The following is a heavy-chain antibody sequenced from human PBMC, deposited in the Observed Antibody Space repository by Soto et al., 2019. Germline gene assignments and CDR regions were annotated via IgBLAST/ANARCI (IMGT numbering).Heavy chain of an antibody. V-gene: IGHV3-7*05. Sequence: PGGSLRLSCAASGFTFSSYWMSWVRQAPGKGLEWVANIKQDGSEKYYVDSVKGRFTISRDNAKNSLYLQMNSLRAEDTAVYYCARDHFVVVAATQRYYYYGKDVWGQGTTVTVSS. D-gene: IGHD2-15*01. CDR3: ARDHFVVVAATQRYYYYGKDV. CDR2: IKQDGSEK. CDR1: GFTFSSYW. J-gene: IGHJ6*02.